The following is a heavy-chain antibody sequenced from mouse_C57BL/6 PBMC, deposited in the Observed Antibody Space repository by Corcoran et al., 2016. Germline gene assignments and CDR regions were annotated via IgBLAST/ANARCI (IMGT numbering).Heavy chain of an antibody. V-gene: IGHV1-75*01. CDR1: GYTFTDYY. J-gene: IGHJ4*01. CDR3: ARYGSSWGYAMDY. Sequence: QVQLQQSGPELVKPGASVKISCKASGYTFTDYYINWVKQRPGQGLEWIGWIIPGSGSTYYNEKFKSKATLTVDKSSSTAYMLLSSLTSEDSEVYFCARYGSSWGYAMDYWAQGTSVTVSS. D-gene: IGHD1-1*01. CDR2: IIPGSGST.